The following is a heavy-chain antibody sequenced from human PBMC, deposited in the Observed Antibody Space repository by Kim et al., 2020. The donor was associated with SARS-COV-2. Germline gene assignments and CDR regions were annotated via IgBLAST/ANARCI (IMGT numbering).Heavy chain of an antibody. V-gene: IGHV3-53*01. D-gene: IGHD4-17*01. Sequence: STYYTDSVNRPFTISRDNSKNTLNSQMNSLRAEDTSVYYCARDYDDYTDYWGQGTLVTVSS. J-gene: IGHJ4*02. CDR3: ARDYDDYTDY. CDR2: ST.